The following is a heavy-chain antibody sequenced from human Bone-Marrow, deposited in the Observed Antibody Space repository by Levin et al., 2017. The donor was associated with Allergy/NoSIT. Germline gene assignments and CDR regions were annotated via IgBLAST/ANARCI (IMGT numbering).Heavy chain of an antibody. CDR3: ARNRGNGMDV. CDR2: IDWDDEK. Sequence: SGPTLVKPTQTLTFTCTLSGFSVSSTEMRVSWIRQPPGKALEWLARIDWDDEKFYSTSLNTRLTISKDTSKNQVVLSMTNMDPVDSATYYCARNRGNGMDVWGQGTTVTVSS. J-gene: IGHJ6*02. V-gene: IGHV2-70*04. D-gene: IGHD1-14*01. CDR1: GFSVSSTEMR.